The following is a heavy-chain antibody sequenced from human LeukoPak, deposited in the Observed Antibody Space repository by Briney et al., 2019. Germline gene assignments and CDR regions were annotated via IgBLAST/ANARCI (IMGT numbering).Heavy chain of an antibody. CDR3: ARVGIAAAGYYYYGMDV. V-gene: IGHV4-34*01. D-gene: IGHD6-13*01. Sequence: PSETLSLTCAVYGGSFSGYYWSWIRQPPGKGLGWIGEINHSGSTNYNPSLKSRVTISVDTSKNQFSLKLSSVTAADTAVYYCARVGIAAAGYYYYGMDVWGQGTTVTVSS. CDR1: GGSFSGYY. J-gene: IGHJ6*02. CDR2: INHSGST.